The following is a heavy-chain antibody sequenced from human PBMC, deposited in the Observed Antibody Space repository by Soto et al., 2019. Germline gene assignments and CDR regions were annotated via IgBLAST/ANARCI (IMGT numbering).Heavy chain of an antibody. V-gene: IGHV3-33*06. CDR3: AKDRGEGIYYYYYNGMDV. CDR2: IWYDGSKK. CDR1: GFTFGGYG. J-gene: IGHJ6*02. Sequence: GGSLRLSCAASGFTFGGYGMHWVRQAPGKGLEWVKIIWYDGSKKYYSDYVKGRINISRDNSKNTLNLQMNNMRAEDKEVYYYAKDRGEGIYYYYYNGMDVWGQGTTVTVSS.